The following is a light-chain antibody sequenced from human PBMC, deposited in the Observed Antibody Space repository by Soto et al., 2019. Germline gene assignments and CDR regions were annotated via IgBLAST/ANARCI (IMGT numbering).Light chain of an antibody. J-gene: IGLJ2*01. Sequence: SYELTQPPSVSVSPGQTASITCSGDKLGDKYACWYQQKPGQSPVLVNYQDSKRPSGIPERFSGSSSGNTATLTISGTQAMDEADYYGQAWDSSTVVFGGGTKLTVL. CDR2: QDS. V-gene: IGLV3-1*01. CDR3: QAWDSSTVV. CDR1: KLGDKY.